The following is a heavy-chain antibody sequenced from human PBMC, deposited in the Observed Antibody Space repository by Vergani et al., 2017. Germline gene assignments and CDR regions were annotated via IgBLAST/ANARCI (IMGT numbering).Heavy chain of an antibody. Sequence: EVQLVESGGGLVQPGGSLRLSCAASGFTFSNYWMSWVRQAPGKGLEWLGNIKEDGSERNYVDSVKGRFTISRDNAKNSLYLDMSSLRAEDTAVYYCVRDVRVSRTWGQGTLVAVSS. V-gene: IGHV3-7*01. CDR2: IKEDGSER. CDR3: VRDVRVSRT. J-gene: IGHJ3*01. CDR1: GFTFSNYW.